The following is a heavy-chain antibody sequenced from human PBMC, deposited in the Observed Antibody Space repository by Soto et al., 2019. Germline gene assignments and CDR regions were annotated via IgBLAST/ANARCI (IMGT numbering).Heavy chain of an antibody. CDR2: IIPIFGTA. D-gene: IGHD1-26*01. J-gene: IGHJ3*02. CDR3: ASHRGAPPRDAFDI. Sequence: QVQLVQSGAEVKKPGSSVKVSCKASGGAFSSYAISWVRQAPGQGLEWMGGIIPIFGTANYAQKFQGRVTITADESTSTAYMELSSLRSEDTAVYYCASHRGAPPRDAFDIWGQGTMVTVSS. V-gene: IGHV1-69*12. CDR1: GGAFSSYA.